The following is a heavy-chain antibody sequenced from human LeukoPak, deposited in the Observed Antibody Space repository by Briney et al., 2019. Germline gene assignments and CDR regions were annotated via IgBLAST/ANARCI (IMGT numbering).Heavy chain of an antibody. CDR3: ARSARSLYFDY. D-gene: IGHD1-26*01. V-gene: IGHV5-51*01. Sequence: TRYSPSVQGQVTISADKSINTAYLQWSSLKASDTAMYYCARSARSLYFDYWGQGTLVTVSS. CDR2: T. J-gene: IGHJ4*02.